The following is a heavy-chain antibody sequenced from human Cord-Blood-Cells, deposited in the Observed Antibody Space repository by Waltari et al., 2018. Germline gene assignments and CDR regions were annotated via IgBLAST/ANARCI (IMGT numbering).Heavy chain of an antibody. D-gene: IGHD3-16*01. Sequence: QVQPVQAGAEVKKPGASVKVSCTASGYTFTGYCMHWVRQAPGQGLEWIGWNNPNSGGTNYAQKFQGRVTMTRDTSISTAYMERSRLRSDDTAVYYCARDFYRWGDLDYWGQGTLVTVSS. CDR2: NNPNSGGT. CDR1: GYTFTGYC. J-gene: IGHJ4*02. CDR3: ARDFYRWGDLDY. V-gene: IGHV1-2*02.